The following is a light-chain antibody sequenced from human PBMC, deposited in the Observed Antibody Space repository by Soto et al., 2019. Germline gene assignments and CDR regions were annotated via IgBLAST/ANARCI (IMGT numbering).Light chain of an antibody. CDR3: CSYAGSYTFPYV. CDR2: DVS. Sequence: QSALTQPRSVSGSPGQSVTTSCTGTSSDVGGYNYVSWYQQHPGKAPKLMIYDVSKRPSGVPDRFSGSKSGNTASLTISGLQAEDEADYYCCSYAGSYTFPYVFGTGTKVTVL. J-gene: IGLJ1*01. V-gene: IGLV2-11*01. CDR1: SSDVGGYNY.